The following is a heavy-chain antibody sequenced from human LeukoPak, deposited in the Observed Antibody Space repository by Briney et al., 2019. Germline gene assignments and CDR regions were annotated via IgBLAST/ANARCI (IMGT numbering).Heavy chain of an antibody. CDR3: AKAPVTTCSGAYCYPFDY. J-gene: IGHJ4*02. D-gene: IGHD2-21*01. CDR2: ITGSLIST. V-gene: IGHV3-23*01. CDR1: GFSFSSYG. Sequence: PGGSLRLSCAASGFSFSSYGMSWVRQAPGKGLEWVSGITGSLISTYYADSVKGRFTISRDNSKNTLYLQMNSLRAEDTAVYYCAKAPVTTCSGAYCYPFDYWGQGTLVTVSS.